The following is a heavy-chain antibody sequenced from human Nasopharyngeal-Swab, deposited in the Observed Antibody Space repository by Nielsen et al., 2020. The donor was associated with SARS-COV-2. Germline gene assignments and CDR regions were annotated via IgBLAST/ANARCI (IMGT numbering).Heavy chain of an antibody. CDR2: ISYDGRNK. V-gene: IGHV3-30*18. Sequence: GESLKISCAVSGFSFSNYGIHWVRQAPGKGLEWVAVISYDGRNKYYADPVKGRFTISRDNPKNSLFLQMDSLRAEDTAVYYCAKDRGLVAAGTQGHDYWGQGILVTVSS. CDR1: GFSFSNYG. CDR3: AKDRGLVAAGTQGHDY. J-gene: IGHJ4*02. D-gene: IGHD6-13*01.